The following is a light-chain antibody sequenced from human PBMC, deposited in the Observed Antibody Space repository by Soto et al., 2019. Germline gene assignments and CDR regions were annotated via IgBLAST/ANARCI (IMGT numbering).Light chain of an antibody. V-gene: IGKV1-5*03. Sequence: GDRVTITCRASQTVKNYLAGYQQKPGKAPKLLIYTASTLKSGVTSRFSGSGSGTEFTLTLSSLAPEDFATYYCHQYHTFPSFGQGTTVDIK. CDR1: QTVKNY. J-gene: IGKJ1*01. CDR2: TAS. CDR3: HQYHTFPS.